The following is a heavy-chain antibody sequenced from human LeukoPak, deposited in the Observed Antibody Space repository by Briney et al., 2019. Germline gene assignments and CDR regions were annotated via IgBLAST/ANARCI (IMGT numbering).Heavy chain of an antibody. CDR2: MSGTYGST. V-gene: IGHV3-23*01. Sequence: GGSLRLSCAASGFTFSSYAMSWVRQAPGKGLEWVSGMSGTYGSTWYAVYVKGRFTISRDDSKNTVYLEITSLRGDDTTVSSCATDYVNLEQWIGGICYPFDYWGQGTLVIVSS. CDR3: ATDYVNLEQWIGGICYPFDY. CDR1: GFTFSSYA. D-gene: IGHD2-15*01. J-gene: IGHJ4*02.